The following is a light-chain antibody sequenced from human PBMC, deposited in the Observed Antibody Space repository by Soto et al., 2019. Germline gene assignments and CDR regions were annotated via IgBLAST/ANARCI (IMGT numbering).Light chain of an antibody. J-gene: IGKJ1*01. Sequence: EIVMTQSPGTLSVSPGERVTLSCRASQSVSSNLAWYQQKPGQAPRLLIYGASTRATGIPARLSGSRSGTEFTLTISSLQSEDFAVYYCQQYNNWPRTFGQGTKVEIK. CDR3: QQYNNWPRT. CDR1: QSVSSN. V-gene: IGKV3-15*01. CDR2: GAS.